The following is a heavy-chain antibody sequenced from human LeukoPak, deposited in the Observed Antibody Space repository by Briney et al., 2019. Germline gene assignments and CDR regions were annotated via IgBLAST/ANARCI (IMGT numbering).Heavy chain of an antibody. D-gene: IGHD4-23*01. CDR3: TTLITI. J-gene: IGHJ4*02. V-gene: IGHV3-30*03. CDR1: GFTFSSYS. CDR2: ISHDGSNK. Sequence: GGSLRLSCAASGFTFSSYSMHWVRQAPGKGLEWVAVISHDGSNKYYAASVKGRFTISRDNSKNTLYLQMNSLRPEDTAVYHCTTLITIWGQGTLVTVSS.